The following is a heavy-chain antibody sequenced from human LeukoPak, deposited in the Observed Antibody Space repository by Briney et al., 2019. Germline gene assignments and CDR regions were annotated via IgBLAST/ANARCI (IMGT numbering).Heavy chain of an antibody. CDR3: ARDVSGSYGY. J-gene: IGHJ4*02. V-gene: IGHV4-38-2*02. D-gene: IGHD1-26*01. CDR2: IHHSGTT. CDR1: GYSISSGYY. Sequence: SETLSLTCTVSGYSISSGYYWGWIRQPPGKGLEWIGNIHHSGTTYYNPSLKSRVTISVDTSKNQFSLKLSSVTAADTAVYYCARDVSGSYGYWGQGILVTVSS.